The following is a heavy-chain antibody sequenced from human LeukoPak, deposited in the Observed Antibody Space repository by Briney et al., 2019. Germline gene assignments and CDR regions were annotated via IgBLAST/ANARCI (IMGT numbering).Heavy chain of an antibody. CDR3: ARDGYCSSTSCYRRFDP. D-gene: IGHD2-2*03. V-gene: IGHV3-23*01. J-gene: IGHJ5*02. Sequence: PGGSLRLSCAASGFRFSSYAMSWVRQAPGKGLEWVSAIRGSGGSTYYADSVKGRFIISRDNSKNTLYLQMNSLRAEDTAVYYCARDGYCSSTSCYRRFDPWGQGTLVTVSS. CDR2: IRGSGGST. CDR1: GFRFSSYA.